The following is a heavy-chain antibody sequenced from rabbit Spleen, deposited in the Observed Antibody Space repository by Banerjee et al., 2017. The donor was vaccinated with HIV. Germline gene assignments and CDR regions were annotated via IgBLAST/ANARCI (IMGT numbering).Heavy chain of an antibody. J-gene: IGHJ6*01. CDR3: ARDSGSSFSTYGMDL. D-gene: IGHD8-1*01. Sequence: EQLEESGGGLVKPEGSLTLTCKASGVSLNDKDVMCWVRQAPGKGLEWIACINIVTGKSVYASWAKGRFTIPKTSSTTVTLQMTSLTAADTATYFCARDSGSSFSTYGMDLWGPGTLVTVS. CDR1: GVSLNDKDV. V-gene: IGHV1S45*01. CDR2: INIVTGKS.